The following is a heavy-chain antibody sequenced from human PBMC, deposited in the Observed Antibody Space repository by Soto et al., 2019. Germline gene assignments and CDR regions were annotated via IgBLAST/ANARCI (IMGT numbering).Heavy chain of an antibody. J-gene: IGHJ4*02. Sequence: PSETLSLTCNVSGDSLNSGAYYWTWIRQSPGRGLEWIGHIYHTGSTNYNPSLRSRLTISLDTSKSHFSLTLRSVNAVDTGVYYCARSWGGDGSSHCGQGTLVTVSS. CDR1: GDSLNSGAYY. CDR2: IYHTGST. D-gene: IGHD3-10*01. CDR3: ARSWGGDGSSH. V-gene: IGHV4-61*03.